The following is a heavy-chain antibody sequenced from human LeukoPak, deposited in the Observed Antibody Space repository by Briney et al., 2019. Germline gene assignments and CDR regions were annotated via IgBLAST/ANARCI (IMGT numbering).Heavy chain of an antibody. CDR1: GYTFTNYG. Sequence: GASVKVSCKASGYTFTNYGVTWVRQAPGQGPEWMGWNSGYSGDTHYAQKFQGRVTMTTETSTSTAYMELRSLRSDDTAVYYRARDKGWINTGDYVFDSWGQGTLVTVSS. V-gene: IGHV1-18*01. D-gene: IGHD4-17*01. J-gene: IGHJ4*02. CDR3: ARDKGWINTGDYVFDS. CDR2: NSGYSGDT.